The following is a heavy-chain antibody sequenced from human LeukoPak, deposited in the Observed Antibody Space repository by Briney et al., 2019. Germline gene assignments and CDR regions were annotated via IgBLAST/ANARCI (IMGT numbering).Heavy chain of an antibody. D-gene: IGHD1-7*01. CDR2: ISGSGDST. J-gene: IGHJ4*02. CDR1: GFTFSSYA. V-gene: IGHV3-23*01. Sequence: GGSLRLSCAASGFTFSSYAMSWVRQAPGKGLEWVSAISGSGDSTYYGDSVKGRFTISRDNSKNTLYLQMNSLRAEDTAVYYCAKGEITGTTTFDYWGQGTLVTVSS. CDR3: AKGEITGTTTFDY.